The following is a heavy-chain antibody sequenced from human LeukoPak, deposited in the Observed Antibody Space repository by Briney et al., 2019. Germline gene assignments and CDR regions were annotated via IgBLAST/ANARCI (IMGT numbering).Heavy chain of an antibody. V-gene: IGHV4-39*07. J-gene: IGHJ6*03. CDR1: GGSISSSCCS. D-gene: IGHD1-7*01. CDR3: ARLTGTNYYYYMDV. Sequence: PSETLSLTCTVSGGSISSSCCSWGWIRQPPGKGLEWIGSAHYSGSTYYNPSLKSRVTISVDTSKNQFSLKLSSVTAADTAEYYCARLTGTNYYYYMDVWGKGTTVTVS. CDR2: AHYSGST.